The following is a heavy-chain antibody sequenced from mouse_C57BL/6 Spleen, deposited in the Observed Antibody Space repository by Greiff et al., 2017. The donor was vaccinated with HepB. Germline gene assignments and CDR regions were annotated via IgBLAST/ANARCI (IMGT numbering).Heavy chain of an antibody. D-gene: IGHD1-1*01. CDR1: GYAFSSSW. CDR3: ARETLYYGSGAY. J-gene: IGHJ3*01. Sequence: VQLKESGPELVKPGASVKISCKASGYAFSSSWMNWVKQRPGKGLEWIGRIYPGDGDTNYNGKFKGKATLTADKSSSTAYMQLSSLTSEDSAVYFCARETLYYGSGAYWGQGTLVTVSA. CDR2: IYPGDGDT. V-gene: IGHV1-82*01.